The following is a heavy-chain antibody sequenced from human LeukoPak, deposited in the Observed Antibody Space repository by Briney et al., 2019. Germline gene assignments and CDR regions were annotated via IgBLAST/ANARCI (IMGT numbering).Heavy chain of an antibody. J-gene: IGHJ4*02. CDR1: GGSIDITNY. CDR2: ISHDGTT. D-gene: IGHD2/OR15-2a*01. V-gene: IGHV4-4*02. Sequence: SETLSLTCGVSGGSIDITNYWSWVRQAPGRGLEWIGEISHDGTTNYNSSLRSRVAMSFDRANNQFSLSLTSVTAADTDVYYCTRENRPFCPFAFWGQGVLVTVSS. CDR3: TRENRPFCPFAF.